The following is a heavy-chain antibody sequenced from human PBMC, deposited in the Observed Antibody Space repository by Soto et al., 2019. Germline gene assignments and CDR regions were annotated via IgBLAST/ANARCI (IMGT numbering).Heavy chain of an antibody. CDR1: GYTFTSYD. CDR3: ARRGYSSSWYYYYYYGMDV. J-gene: IGHJ6*02. D-gene: IGHD6-13*01. CDR2: MNPNSGNT. Sequence: QVQLVQSGAEVKKPGASAKVSCKASGYTFTSYDINWVRQATGQGLEWMGWMNPNSGNTGYAQKFQGRVTMTRNTSISKAYMELSSLRSEDTAVYYCARRGYSSSWYYYYYYGMDVWGQGTTVTVSS. V-gene: IGHV1-8*01.